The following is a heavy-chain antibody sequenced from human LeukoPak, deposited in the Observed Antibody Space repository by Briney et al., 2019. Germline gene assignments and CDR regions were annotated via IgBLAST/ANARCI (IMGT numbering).Heavy chain of an antibody. CDR2: LSGRGRDT. J-gene: IGHJ4*02. Sequence: GGSLRLSCAASGFTFSTYAMSWVRQAPGKGLEWLSALSGRGRDTFYADSVKGRFTISRDESKNTLYLQMNSLRAEDTAVYYCAIPGSAHYPAPFDFWGQGTLVTVSS. CDR1: GFTFSTYA. CDR3: AIPGSAHYPAPFDF. V-gene: IGHV3-23*01. D-gene: IGHD3-22*01.